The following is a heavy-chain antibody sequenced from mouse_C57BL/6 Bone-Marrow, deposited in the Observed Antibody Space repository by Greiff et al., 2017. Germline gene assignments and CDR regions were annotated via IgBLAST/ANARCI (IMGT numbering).Heavy chain of an antibody. Sequence: VQLQQSGAELVRPGTSVTMSCKASGYTFTNYWIGWAKQRPGHGLEWIGDIYPGGGYTNYNEKFKGKATLTADKSSSTAYMQFSSLTSEDSAIYYGAREDYYGYWAMDYWGQGTSVTVSS. CDR2: IYPGGGYT. CDR3: AREDYYGYWAMDY. J-gene: IGHJ4*01. D-gene: IGHD1-1*01. CDR1: GYTFTNYW. V-gene: IGHV1-63*01.